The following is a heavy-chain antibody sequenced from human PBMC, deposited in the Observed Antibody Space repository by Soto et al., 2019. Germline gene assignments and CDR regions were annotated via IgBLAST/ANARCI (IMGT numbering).Heavy chain of an antibody. V-gene: IGHV1-69*01. D-gene: IGHD6-13*01. J-gene: IGHJ4*02. CDR1: EGTFNSYA. CDR2: IIPYYNTL. CDR3: ASGASRWYPYFFDS. Sequence: QAQVVQSGAEVRKPGSSVKLSCKASEGTFNSYAIAWVRQAPGQGLEWMGGIIPYYNTLNYAQKFQDRVTITADDSTNTLYMEPSSLRSDDTAVYFCASGASRWYPYFFDSCAQGTLVTVSS.